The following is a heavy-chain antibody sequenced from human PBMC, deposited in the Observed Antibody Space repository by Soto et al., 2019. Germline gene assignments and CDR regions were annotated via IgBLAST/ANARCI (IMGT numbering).Heavy chain of an antibody. CDR3: AKGPDVYDFWSGYYNNWFDP. Sequence: SVGSLRLSCAASGFTFSTYGMHWVRQAPGKGLEWVAVISYAGSNKYYADSVKGRFTISRDNSKNTLYLQMNSLRAEDTAVYYCAKGPDVYDFWSGYYNNWFDPWGQGTLVTVSS. V-gene: IGHV3-30*18. D-gene: IGHD3-3*01. CDR1: GFTFSTYG. CDR2: ISYAGSNK. J-gene: IGHJ5*02.